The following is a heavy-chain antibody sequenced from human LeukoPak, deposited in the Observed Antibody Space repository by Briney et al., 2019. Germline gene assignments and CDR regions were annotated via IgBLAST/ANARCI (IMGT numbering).Heavy chain of an antibody. CDR3: ARSSYSSSSSV. Sequence: GGSLRLSCAVSGFTFSGFWMSWSRQAPGKGLEWVASINSDGSEGYYADVVKGRFTISRDNAKNSLYLQINSLRAEDTAVYYCARSSYSSSSSVWGQGSMVTVSS. D-gene: IGHD6-6*01. CDR1: GFTFSGFW. CDR2: INSDGSEG. J-gene: IGHJ3*01. V-gene: IGHV3-7*03.